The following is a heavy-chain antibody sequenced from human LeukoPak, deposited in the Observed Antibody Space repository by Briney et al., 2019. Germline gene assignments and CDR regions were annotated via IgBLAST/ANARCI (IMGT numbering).Heavy chain of an antibody. Sequence: GASVKVSCKTSGYTFDKWGISWVRQAPGQGLEWMGWISAQTGNTNYVEKFQGRATITTDTSTSTAFMELRSLRFDDTAVYYCARVWATVTTSPDYWGQGTLVTVSS. CDR3: ARVWATVTTSPDY. CDR2: ISAQTGNT. J-gene: IGHJ4*02. D-gene: IGHD4-17*01. V-gene: IGHV1-18*01. CDR1: GYTFDKWG.